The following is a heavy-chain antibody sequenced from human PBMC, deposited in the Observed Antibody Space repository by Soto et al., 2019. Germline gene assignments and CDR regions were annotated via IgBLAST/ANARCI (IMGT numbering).Heavy chain of an antibody. CDR1: GFTFSSYG. CDR3: AKDSNKYSSSLRGRYFDY. D-gene: IGHD4-4*01. CDR2: ISYDGSNK. J-gene: IGHJ4*02. Sequence: PGGSLRLSCAASGFTFSSYGMHWVRQAPGKGLEWVAVISYDGSNKYYADSVKGRFTISRDNSKNTLLLQMNSLGAEDTAVYYCAKDSNKYSSSLRGRYFDYWGQGIGVTVSS. V-gene: IGHV3-30*18.